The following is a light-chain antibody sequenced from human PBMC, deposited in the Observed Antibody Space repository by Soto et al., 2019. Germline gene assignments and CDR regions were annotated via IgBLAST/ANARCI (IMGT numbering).Light chain of an antibody. Sequence: EIVMTQSPATLSVSPWERATLSCRASQSVSSNLDWYQQKPGQAPRLLIYGASTRATGIPARFSGSGTGTDFTLTISSLQSEDFAVYYCQQYSKWPTFGRGTKVDIK. CDR2: GAS. J-gene: IGKJ1*01. V-gene: IGKV3-15*01. CDR3: QQYSKWPT. CDR1: QSVSSN.